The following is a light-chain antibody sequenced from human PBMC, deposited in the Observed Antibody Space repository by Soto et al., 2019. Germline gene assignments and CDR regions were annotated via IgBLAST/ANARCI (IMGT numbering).Light chain of an antibody. CDR2: EVS. V-gene: IGLV2-8*01. CDR3: SLYAGTPSVV. Sequence: QSVLTQPPSASGSPGQSVAISCTGTSSDIGAYKFVSWYQQHPGKAPKLIIYEVSIRPSGVPDRFSGSKSGNTASLTVSGLLAEDEADYYCSLYAGTPSVVFGGGTKLTVL. CDR1: SSDIGAYKF. J-gene: IGLJ2*01.